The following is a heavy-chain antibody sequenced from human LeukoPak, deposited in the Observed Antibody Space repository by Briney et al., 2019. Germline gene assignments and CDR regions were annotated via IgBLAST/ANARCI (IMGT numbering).Heavy chain of an antibody. D-gene: IGHD6-13*01. J-gene: IGHJ6*02. CDR1: GGTFSSYA. CDR3: ARGPVSTHGMDV. V-gene: IGHV1-69*06. CDR2: IIPIFGTA. Sequence: GSSVKVSCKASGGTFSSYAISWVRQAPGQGLEWMGGIIPIFGTANYAQKFQGRVTITADTSISTAYMELSSLTSDDTAVYYCARGPVSTHGMDVWGQGTTVTVSS.